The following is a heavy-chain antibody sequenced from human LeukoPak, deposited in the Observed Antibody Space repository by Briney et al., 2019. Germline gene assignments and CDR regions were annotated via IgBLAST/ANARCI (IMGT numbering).Heavy chain of an antibody. V-gene: IGHV4-31*03. CDR1: GGSISSGGYY. Sequence: PSETLSLTCTVSGGSISSGGYYWSWIRQHPGKGLEWIGYIYYSGSTYYNPSLKSRVTISVDTSKNQFSLKLSSVTAADTAVYYCARGLTRGAAGTYFWFDPWGQGTLVTVSS. CDR3: ARGLTRGAAGTYFWFDP. D-gene: IGHD6-13*01. CDR2: IYYSGST. J-gene: IGHJ5*02.